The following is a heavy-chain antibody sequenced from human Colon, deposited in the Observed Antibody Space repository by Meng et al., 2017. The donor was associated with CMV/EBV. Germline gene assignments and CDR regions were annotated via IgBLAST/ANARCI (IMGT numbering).Heavy chain of an antibody. Sequence: GGSLRLSCAASGFTVSSNYMSWVRQAPGKGLVWVSRIRADGLAQYADSVEGRFTISRDNAKNTLYLQMNNLRPEDTAVYYCAAALGYWTTTNSSWGQGTLVTVSS. CDR1: GFTVSSNY. J-gene: IGHJ5*02. CDR3: AAALGYWTTTNSS. V-gene: IGHV3-74*03. D-gene: IGHD2-8*01. CDR2: IRADGLA.